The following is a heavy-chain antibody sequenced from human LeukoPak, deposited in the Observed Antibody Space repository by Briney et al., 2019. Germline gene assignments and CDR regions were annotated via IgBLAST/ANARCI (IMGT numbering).Heavy chain of an antibody. CDR1: GFTFSSYG. J-gene: IGHJ4*02. Sequence: GGSLRLSCAASGFTFSSYGMHWVRQAPGKGLEWVAFIRYDGSNKYYADSVKGRFTISRDNSKNTLYLQRNSLRAEDTAVYYCVCAFSVFDYWGQGTLVTVSS. CDR2: IRYDGSNK. CDR3: VCAFSVFDY. D-gene: IGHD5/OR15-5a*01. V-gene: IGHV3-30*02.